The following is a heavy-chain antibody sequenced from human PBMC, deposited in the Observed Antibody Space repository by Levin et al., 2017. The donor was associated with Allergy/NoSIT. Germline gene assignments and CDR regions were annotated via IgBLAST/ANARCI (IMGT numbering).Heavy chain of an antibody. Sequence: GGSLRLSCAASGFTFSSYAMHWVRQAPGKGLEWVAVISYDGSNKYYADSVKGRFTISRDNSKNTLYLQMNSLRAEDTAVYYCARDDSKVLRFLEWLSGTYYYYGMDVWGQGTTVTVSS. V-gene: IGHV3-30-3*01. D-gene: IGHD3-3*01. CDR2: ISYDGSNK. CDR1: GFTFSSYA. J-gene: IGHJ6*02. CDR3: ARDDSKVLRFLEWLSGTYYYYGMDV.